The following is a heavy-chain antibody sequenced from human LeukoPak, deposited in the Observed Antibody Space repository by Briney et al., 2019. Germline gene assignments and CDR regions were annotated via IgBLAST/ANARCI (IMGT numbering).Heavy chain of an antibody. J-gene: IGHJ4*02. CDR2: IYYSGST. CDR1: GGSISSYY. V-gene: IGHV4-59*08. CDR3: ARNSGSPPLYYFDS. D-gene: IGHD1-26*01. Sequence: SETLSLTCTVSGGSISSYYWSWIRQPPGKGLEWIGYIYYSGSTNYNPSLKSRVAISVDTSKNQFSLNLSSVTAADTAVYYCARNSGSPPLYYFDSWGQGTLVTVSS.